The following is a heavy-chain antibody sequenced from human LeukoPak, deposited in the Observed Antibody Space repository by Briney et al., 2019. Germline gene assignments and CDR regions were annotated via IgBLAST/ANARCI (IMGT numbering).Heavy chain of an antibody. J-gene: IGHJ4*02. D-gene: IGHD2-2*02. V-gene: IGHV4-59*01. CDR3: ARGGYCSSTSCYKALFFDY. CDR2: VYYSGST. Sequence: SETLSLTCTVSGGSISSYYWSCIRQPPGKGLEWIGYVYYSGSTNYNPSLKSRVTISVDTSKNQFSLKLSSVTAADTAVYYCARGGYCSSTSCYKALFFDYWGQGTLVTVSS. CDR1: GGSISSYY.